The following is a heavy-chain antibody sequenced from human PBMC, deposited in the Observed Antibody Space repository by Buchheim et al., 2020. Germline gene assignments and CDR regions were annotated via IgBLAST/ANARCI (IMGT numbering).Heavy chain of an antibody. CDR3: ARVNTDISFDY. CDR1: AGSISGSNW. V-gene: IGHV4-4*02. D-gene: IGHD1/OR15-1a*01. Sequence: QMQLQESGPGLVKPSGTLSLTCDVSAGSISGSNWWSWVRQSPGKGPEWIGEIYHSGSTNYNPSLKYRVTISVDKSKSQFSLKLGAVTAADTAIYYCARVNTDISFDYWGPGTL. J-gene: IGHJ4*02. CDR2: IYHSGST.